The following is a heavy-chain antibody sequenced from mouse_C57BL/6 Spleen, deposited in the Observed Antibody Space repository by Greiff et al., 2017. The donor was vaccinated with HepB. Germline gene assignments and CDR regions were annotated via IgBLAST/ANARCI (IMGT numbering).Heavy chain of an antibody. J-gene: IGHJ4*01. D-gene: IGHD1-1*01. CDR1: GYAFSSSW. Sequence: QVQLQQSGPELVKPGASVKISCKASGYAFSSSWMNWVKQRPGKGLEWIGRIYPGDGDTNYNGKFKGKATLTADKSSSTAYMQLSSLTSEDSAVYFCTTVVGAYYAMDYWGQGTSVTVSS. CDR2: IYPGDGDT. V-gene: IGHV1-82*01. CDR3: TTVVGAYYAMDY.